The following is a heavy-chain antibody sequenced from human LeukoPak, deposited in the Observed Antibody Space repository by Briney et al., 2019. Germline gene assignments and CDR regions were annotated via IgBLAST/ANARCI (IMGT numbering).Heavy chain of an antibody. V-gene: IGHV3-20*04. CDR3: AKVNSGGNGAFDI. Sequence: GGSLRLSCAASGFIFSRNSMNWVRQAPGKGLEWVSGINWNGGSTGYADSVKGRFTISRDNAKNFLYLQMNGLRAEDTALYYCAKVNSGGNGAFDIWGPGTMVTVSS. D-gene: IGHD4-23*01. CDR1: GFIFSRNS. CDR2: INWNGGST. J-gene: IGHJ3*02.